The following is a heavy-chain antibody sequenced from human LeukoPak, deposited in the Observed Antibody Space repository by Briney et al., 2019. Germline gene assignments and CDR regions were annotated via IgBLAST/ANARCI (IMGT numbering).Heavy chain of an antibody. CDR2: ISVYNGDT. CDR3: ARAGTSGWQPFDY. J-gene: IGHJ4*02. CDR1: GYTFSSYG. D-gene: IGHD6-19*01. V-gene: IGHV1-18*01. Sequence: ASAKVSCKASGYTFSSYGITWVRQAPGQGLEWMGWISVYNGDTNYAQKVQSRVTMATDTSTTTAYMELRSLRPDDTAVYYCARAGTSGWQPFDYWGQGTLVTVSS.